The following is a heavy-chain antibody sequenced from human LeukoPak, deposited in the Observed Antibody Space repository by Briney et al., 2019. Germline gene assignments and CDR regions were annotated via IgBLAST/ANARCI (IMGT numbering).Heavy chain of an antibody. D-gene: IGHD5-18*01. J-gene: IGHJ5*01. CDR1: GYSISSGYY. Sequence: PSETLSLTCTVSGYSISSGYYWGWVRPAPGKGLEWIGSRYYTGTTEYNPSLWGRVAMSVDTSKNQFSLYLNSVTAADTAVYYCATNYGGHTPMIVWFDSWGQGTQVTVSS. V-gene: IGHV4-38-2*02. CDR3: ATNYGGHTPMIVWFDS. CDR2: RYYTGTT.